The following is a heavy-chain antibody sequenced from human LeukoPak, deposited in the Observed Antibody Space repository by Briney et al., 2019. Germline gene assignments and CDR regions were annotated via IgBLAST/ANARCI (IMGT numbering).Heavy chain of an antibody. V-gene: IGHV1-2*02. CDR2: INPNSGGT. D-gene: IGHD5-18*01. CDR3: ARDHPDTATQFDY. J-gene: IGHJ4*02. CDR1: GYTFTGYY. Sequence: ASVKVSCKASGYTFTGYYMHWVRQAPGQGLEWMGWINPNSGGTNYAQKFQGRVTMTRDTSISTAYMELSRLRSDDTAVYYCARDHPDTATQFDYWGQGTLVNVSS.